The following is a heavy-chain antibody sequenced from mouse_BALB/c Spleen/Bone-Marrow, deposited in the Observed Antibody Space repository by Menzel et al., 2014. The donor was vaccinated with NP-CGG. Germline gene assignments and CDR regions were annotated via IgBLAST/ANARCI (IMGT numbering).Heavy chain of an antibody. CDR1: GFTFSSFG. D-gene: IGHD2-3*01. CDR2: ISSGSSTI. CDR3: ARDFYDGYYRFAY. V-gene: IGHV5-17*02. Sequence: EVQLVESGGGLVQPGGSRKLSCAASGFTFSSFGMHWVRQAPEKGLEWVAYISSGSSTIYYADTVKGRFTISRDNPKNTLFLQMTSLRSEDTAMYYCARDFYDGYYRFAYWGQGTLVTVPA. J-gene: IGHJ3*01.